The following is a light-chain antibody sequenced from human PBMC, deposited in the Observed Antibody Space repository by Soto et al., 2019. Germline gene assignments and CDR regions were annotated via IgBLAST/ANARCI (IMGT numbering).Light chain of an antibody. CDR3: CSYAGTYTRV. CDR1: SSDVANYKY. V-gene: IGLV2-11*01. J-gene: IGLJ1*01. CDR2: DVN. Sequence: QSALTQPRSVSGSPGQSVTISCTRTSSDVANYKYVSWYQQHPGKAPKLMIYDVNKRPSGVPYRFSGSKSGTTASLTISRLQAEDEADYYCCSYAGTYTRVFGTGTKVTVL.